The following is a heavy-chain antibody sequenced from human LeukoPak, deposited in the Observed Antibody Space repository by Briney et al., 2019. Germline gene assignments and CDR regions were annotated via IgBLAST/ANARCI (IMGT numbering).Heavy chain of an antibody. CDR1: GFTFSNYA. CDR3: AKAHGSGSYDSLDY. J-gene: IGHJ4*02. Sequence: PGGSLRLSCAASGFTFSNYAMSWVRQAPGKGLEWVSVITGTSSSTFYADSVKGRFTISRDNAKNTLYLQMNSLRAEDTALYYCAKAHGSGSYDSLDYWGQGTLVTVSS. V-gene: IGHV3-23*01. CDR2: ITGTSSST. D-gene: IGHD3-10*01.